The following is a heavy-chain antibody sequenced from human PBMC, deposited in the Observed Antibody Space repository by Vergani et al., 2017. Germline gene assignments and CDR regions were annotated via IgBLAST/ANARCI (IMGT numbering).Heavy chain of an antibody. J-gene: IGHJ4*02. Sequence: VQLVESGGGVVQPGRSLRLSCAASGFTFDDYAMHWVRQAPGKGLEWVSGISWNSGSIGYADSVKGRFTISRDNAKNSLYLQMNSLRAEDTALYYCAKGYCSSTSCSIDYWGQGTLVTVSS. D-gene: IGHD2-2*01. CDR3: AKGYCSSTSCSIDY. CDR1: GFTFDDYA. V-gene: IGHV3-9*01. CDR2: ISWNSGSI.